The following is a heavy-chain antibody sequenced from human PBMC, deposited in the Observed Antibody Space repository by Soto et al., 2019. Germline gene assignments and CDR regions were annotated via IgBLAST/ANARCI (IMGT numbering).Heavy chain of an antibody. J-gene: IGHJ5*02. D-gene: IGHD5-12*01. CDR2: IIPIFGTT. V-gene: IGHV1-69*15. Sequence: QVHLVQSGAEVKKPGSSVNVSCKASGGTFSNYAITWVRQAPGQGLEWVGRIIPIFGTTNVAQKFQGRVTITAADSTTTAYMELSGLRSDDTAVYYCAKDGGADGYFGNWLDPWGQGTLVTVSS. CDR3: AKDGGADGYFGNWLDP. CDR1: GGTFSNYA.